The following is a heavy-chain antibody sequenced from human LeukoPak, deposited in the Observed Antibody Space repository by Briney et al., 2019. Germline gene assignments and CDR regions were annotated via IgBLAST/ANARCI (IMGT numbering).Heavy chain of an antibody. CDR2: INTNTGNP. CDR1: GYTFTSYA. J-gene: IGHJ5*02. CDR3: ARVAMVRGVLGLYNWFDP. D-gene: IGHD3-10*01. V-gene: IGHV7-4-1*02. Sequence: ASVKLSCKASGYTFTSYAMNWVRQAPGQGLEWMGWINTNTGNPTYAQGFTGRFVFSLDTSVSTAYLQISRLKPEDTAVYYCARVAMVRGVLGLYNWFDPWGQGTLVTVSS.